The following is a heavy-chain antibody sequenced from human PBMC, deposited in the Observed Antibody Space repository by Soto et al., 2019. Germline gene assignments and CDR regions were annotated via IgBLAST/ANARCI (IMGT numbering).Heavy chain of an antibody. V-gene: IGHV3-21*06. D-gene: IGHD1-26*01. CDR3: TRDEGGSYDSWFHP. CDR2: ISSGAAYI. J-gene: IGHJ5*02. Sequence: EVQVVESGGGLVKPGGSLTLSCNFTFSMYRMNWVRQAPGKGLEWVASISSGAAYIKYAGSVKSRFTISRDKAKNTVSLPMSSLRVEDTAVYFCTRDEGGSYDSWFHPWGQGTQVTVSA. CDR1: TFSMYR.